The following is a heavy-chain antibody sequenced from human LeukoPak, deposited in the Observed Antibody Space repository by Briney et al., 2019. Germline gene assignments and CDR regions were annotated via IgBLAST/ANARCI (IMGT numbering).Heavy chain of an antibody. D-gene: IGHD5-24*01. CDR2: IYHSGST. CDR3: ARTRDGYNQYYFDY. J-gene: IGHJ4*02. Sequence: SETLSLTCAVSGGSISRGGYSWSWIRQPPGKGLEWIGYIYHSGSTYYNPSLKSRVTISVDRSKNQFSLKLSSVTAADTAVYYCARTRDGYNQYYFDYWGQGTLVTVSS. CDR1: GGSISRGGYS. V-gene: IGHV4-30-2*01.